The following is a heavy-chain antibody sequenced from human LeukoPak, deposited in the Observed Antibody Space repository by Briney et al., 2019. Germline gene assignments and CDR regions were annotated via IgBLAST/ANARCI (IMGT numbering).Heavy chain of an antibody. V-gene: IGHV3-23*01. J-gene: IGHJ3*01. D-gene: IGHD2-21*02. CDR1: GFTFSSYA. Sequence: GESLRLSCAASGFTFSSYAMSWVRQAPGKGLEWVSVISDRGDSTYYADSVKGRFTISRDSSKNTLYLQMNSLGGEDTALYYCAKGRWGLTINNFDLWGQGTMVTVSS. CDR2: ISDRGDST. CDR3: AKGRWGLTINNFDL.